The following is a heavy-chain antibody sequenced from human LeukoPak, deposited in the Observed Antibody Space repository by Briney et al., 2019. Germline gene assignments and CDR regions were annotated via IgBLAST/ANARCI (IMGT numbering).Heavy chain of an antibody. Sequence: HGESLKISCKGSGYSFTSYWIGWVRQMPGKGLEWMGIIYPGDSDTRYSPSFQGQVTISADKSISTAYLQWSSLKASDTAMYYCARLGPVFSPYKYSGYDFLDYWGQGTLVTVSS. CDR1: GYSFTSYW. J-gene: IGHJ4*02. D-gene: IGHD5-12*01. CDR2: IYPGDSDT. CDR3: ARLGPVFSPYKYSGYDFLDY. V-gene: IGHV5-51*01.